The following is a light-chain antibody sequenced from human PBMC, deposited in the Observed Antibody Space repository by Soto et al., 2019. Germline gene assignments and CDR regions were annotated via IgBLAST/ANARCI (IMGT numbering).Light chain of an antibody. V-gene: IGKV3-20*01. CDR2: GAS. Sequence: EIVLTQSPGTLSLSPGERATLSCRASQSVSSNYLAWYQQKPGQAPSLLIYGASSRATGIPDRFSGSGSGTDFTLTISRLEPEDFAVYYCQQYGNSRTFGQGTKVDI. CDR3: QQYGNSRT. CDR1: QSVSSNY. J-gene: IGKJ1*01.